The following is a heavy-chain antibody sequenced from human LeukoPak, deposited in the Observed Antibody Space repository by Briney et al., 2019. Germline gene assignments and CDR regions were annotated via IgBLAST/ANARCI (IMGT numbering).Heavy chain of an antibody. J-gene: IGHJ4*02. Sequence: PGGSLRLSCAASGFTFSSYAMHWVRQAPGKGLEWVAVISYDGSNKYYADSVKGRFTISRDNSKNTLYLQMNSLRAEDTAVYYCTRDSRYCTNGVCYNPFDYWGQGTLVTVSS. V-gene: IGHV3-30-3*01. CDR2: ISYDGSNK. D-gene: IGHD2-8*01. CDR3: TRDSRYCTNGVCYNPFDY. CDR1: GFTFSSYA.